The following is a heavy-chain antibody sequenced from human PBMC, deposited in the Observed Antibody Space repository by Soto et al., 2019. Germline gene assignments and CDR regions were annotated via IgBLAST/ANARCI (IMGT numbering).Heavy chain of an antibody. V-gene: IGHV3-30*04. J-gene: IGHJ4*02. CDR3: ASPNAGAWSLPFDN. CDR2: ISYDGSKK. D-gene: IGHD6-19*01. Sequence: QVQLVESGGGVVQPGTSLSLFCAASGFTFSTHSMHWVRQAPGKGLEWVAVISYDGSKKYYADFVKGRFTITRDNSRNTLYLQMHSLTTEDTALYYCASPNAGAWSLPFDNWGQGILVTVSS. CDR1: GFTFSTHS.